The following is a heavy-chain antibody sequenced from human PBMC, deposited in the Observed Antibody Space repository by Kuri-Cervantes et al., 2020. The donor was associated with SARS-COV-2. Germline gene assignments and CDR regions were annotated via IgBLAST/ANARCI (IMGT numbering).Heavy chain of an antibody. V-gene: IGHV3-30-3*01. CDR3: ARDRQRDFDY. CDR2: ISYDGSNK. J-gene: IGHJ4*02. D-gene: IGHD6-25*01. CDR1: GFTFSSYA. Sequence: LSLTCAASGFTFSSYAMHWVRQAPGKGLEWVAVISYDGSNKYYADSVKGRFTTSRDNSKNTLYLQMNSLRAEDTAVYYCARDRQRDFDYWGQGTLVTVSS.